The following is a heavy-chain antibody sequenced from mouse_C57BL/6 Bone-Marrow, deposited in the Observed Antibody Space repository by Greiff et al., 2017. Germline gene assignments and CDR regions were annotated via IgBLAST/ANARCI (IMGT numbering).Heavy chain of an antibody. CDR1: GFSLTSYG. J-gene: IGHJ3*01. V-gene: IGHV2-5*01. Sequence: VQLVESGPGLVQPSPSLSISCTASGFSLTSYGVYWVRQSPGKGLEWLGVIWRGGSTDYNAAFMSRLSITKDNPKSQVYFKMNSLQADDTAIYYCAKGIAAGRFAYWGRGTLVTVTA. D-gene: IGHD3-1*01. CDR3: AKGIAAGRFAY. CDR2: IWRGGST.